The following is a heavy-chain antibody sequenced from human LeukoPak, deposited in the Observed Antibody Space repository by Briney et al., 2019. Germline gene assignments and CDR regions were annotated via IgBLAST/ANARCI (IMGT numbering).Heavy chain of an antibody. CDR2: ISSSSSYI. Sequence: GGSLRLSCAASGFTFSSYSMNWVRQAPGKGLEWVSSISSSSSYIYYADSVKGRFTISRDNAKNSLFLQMNSLRAEDTAVYYCVREFCSGGTCYNDYWGQGTVVTVSS. J-gene: IGHJ4*02. V-gene: IGHV3-21*01. CDR1: GFTFSSYS. CDR3: VREFCSGGTCYNDY. D-gene: IGHD2-15*01.